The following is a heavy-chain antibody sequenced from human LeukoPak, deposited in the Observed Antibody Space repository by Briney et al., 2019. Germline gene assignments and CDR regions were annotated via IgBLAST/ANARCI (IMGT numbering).Heavy chain of an antibody. V-gene: IGHV4-31*03. J-gene: IGHJ6*03. CDR1: GASISSDGFY. D-gene: IGHD1-14*01. CDR2: IYYTGFT. CDR3: ARAGLGIENYYYYMDV. Sequence: SETLSLTCTVSGASISSDGFYWSWSRQLPGKGLGWIGYIYYTGFTYCKPSLKSRVTMSVDTSQNQFSLRMSSMTAADTAVYYCARAGLGIENYYYYMDVWGKGTTVTVSS.